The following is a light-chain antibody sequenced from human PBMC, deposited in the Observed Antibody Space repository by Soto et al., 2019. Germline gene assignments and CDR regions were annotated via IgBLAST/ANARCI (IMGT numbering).Light chain of an antibody. CDR3: QTWGTGIGV. J-gene: IGLJ3*02. Sequence: QPVLTQSPSASASLGASVKLTCTLSSGYSTYGIAWHQQQPEKGPRFLMKLDSDGSHNKGDGIPDRFSGSSSVAERYLTTSSLQLEDEADYYCQTWGTGIGVFGGGTKLTVL. CDR1: SGYSTYG. CDR2: LDSDGSH. V-gene: IGLV4-69*01.